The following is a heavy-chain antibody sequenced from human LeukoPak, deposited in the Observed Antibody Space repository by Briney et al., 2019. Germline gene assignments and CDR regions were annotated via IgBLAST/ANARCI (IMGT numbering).Heavy chain of an antibody. J-gene: IGHJ4*02. CDR2: INTNTGNP. CDR3: VRDRYGDYGFY. Sequence: ASVKVSCRASVYTFTNYAMSWVRQAPGQGLEWMGWINTNTGNPTYAQGFTGRFVFSLDTSVSTAYLQISSLKAEDTAVYYCVRDRYGDYGFYWGQGTLVTVSS. D-gene: IGHD4-17*01. CDR1: VYTFTNYA. V-gene: IGHV7-4-1*02.